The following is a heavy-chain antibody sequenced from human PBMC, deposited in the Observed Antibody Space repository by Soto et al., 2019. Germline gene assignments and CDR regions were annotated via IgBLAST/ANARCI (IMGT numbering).Heavy chain of an antibody. D-gene: IGHD3-22*01. CDR1: GYTFTSYY. J-gene: IGHJ4*02. CDR3: ARDEQTYYYDSSGYFE. V-gene: IGHV1-46*01. CDR2: INPSGGST. Sequence: QVQLVQSGAEVKKPGASVKVSCKASGYTFTSYYMHWVRQAPGQGLEWMGIINPSGGSTSYAQKFQGRVTMTRDTSTSTVYMELSSLRSEDTAVYYCARDEQTYYYDSSGYFEWGQGTLVTVSS.